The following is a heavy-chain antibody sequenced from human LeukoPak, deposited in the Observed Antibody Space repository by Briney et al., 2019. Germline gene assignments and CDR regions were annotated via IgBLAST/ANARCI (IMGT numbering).Heavy chain of an antibody. J-gene: IGHJ4*02. CDR1: GFTFSSYA. Sequence: GGSLRLSCAASGFTFSSYAMSWVRQAPGKGLEWVSAISGSGGATYYEDSVKGRFTISRDNSKSTLYLQMNSLRAEDTAIYYCAKDEEDKVTPDLRYWGQGTLVTVSS. V-gene: IGHV3-23*01. D-gene: IGHD4-23*01. CDR2: ISGSGGAT. CDR3: AKDEEDKVTPDLRY.